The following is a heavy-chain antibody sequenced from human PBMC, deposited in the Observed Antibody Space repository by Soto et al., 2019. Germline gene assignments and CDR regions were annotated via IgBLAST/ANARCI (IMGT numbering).Heavy chain of an antibody. CDR2: IHYSGST. J-gene: IGHJ6*03. D-gene: IGHD6-19*01. CDR1: GGSISSSSYY. Sequence: PSETLSLTCTVSGGSISSSSYYWGWIRQPPGKGLEWIGSIHYSGSTYYNPSLKSRVTISVDTSKNQFSLKLSSVTAADTAVYYCAAHSSGWYLYYYYMDVWGKGTTVTVSS. V-gene: IGHV4-39*01. CDR3: AAHSSGWYLYYYYMDV.